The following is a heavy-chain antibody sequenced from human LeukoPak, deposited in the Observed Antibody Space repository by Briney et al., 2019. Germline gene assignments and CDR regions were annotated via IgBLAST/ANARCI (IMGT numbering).Heavy chain of an antibody. CDR2: IYYTGST. Sequence: PSETLSLTCTVSGGSLSSYYWNWIRQPSGRGLEWIGYIYYTGSTNYNPSLKSRVTISVDMSKNHFSLKLNSVTAADTAIYYCARDRKQWLRGPFDPWGQGTLVTVSS. CDR3: ARDRKQWLRGPFDP. J-gene: IGHJ5*02. D-gene: IGHD6-19*01. V-gene: IGHV4-59*01. CDR1: GGSLSSYY.